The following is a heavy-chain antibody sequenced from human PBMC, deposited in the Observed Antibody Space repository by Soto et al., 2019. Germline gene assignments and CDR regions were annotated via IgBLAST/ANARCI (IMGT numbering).Heavy chain of an antibody. J-gene: IGHJ5*02. V-gene: IGHV3-48*01. D-gene: IGHD6-19*01. CDR3: AREGSSGWNGLNWFDP. CDR2: ISSSSSTI. Sequence: EVQLVESGGGLVQPGGSLRLSCAASGFTFSSYSMNWVRQAPGKGLEWVSYISSSSSTIYYADSVKGRFTISRDNAKNSLYLQRNSLRAEDTAVYYCAREGSSGWNGLNWFDPWGQGTLVTVSS. CDR1: GFTFSSYS.